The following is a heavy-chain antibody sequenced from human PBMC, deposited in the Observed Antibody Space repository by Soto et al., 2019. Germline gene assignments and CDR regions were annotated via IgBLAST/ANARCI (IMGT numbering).Heavy chain of an antibody. D-gene: IGHD2-8*02. J-gene: IGHJ4*02. CDR2: INHSGST. Sequence: SETLSLTXAVYGGSFSGYYWTWIRQPPGTGLEWIGEINHSGSTNYNPSLKSRVTISVDTSKNQFPLKLTSVTAADTAVYYCARDKITGLFDYWGQGTLVTV. CDR1: GGSFSGYY. V-gene: IGHV4-34*01. CDR3: ARDKITGLFDY.